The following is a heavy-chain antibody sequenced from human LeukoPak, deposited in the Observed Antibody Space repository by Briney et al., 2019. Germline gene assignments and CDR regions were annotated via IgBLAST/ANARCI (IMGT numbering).Heavy chain of an antibody. CDR1: GFTFSSYS. J-gene: IGHJ4*02. Sequence: GGSLRLSCAASGFTFSSYSMNWVRQAPGKGLEWVSYISSSSSTIYYADSVKGRFTISRDNAKNSLYLQMNSLRAEDTAVYYCTRGPHIVVVTAADYWGQGTLVTVSS. V-gene: IGHV3-48*01. D-gene: IGHD2-21*02. CDR2: ISSSSSTI. CDR3: TRGPHIVVVTAADY.